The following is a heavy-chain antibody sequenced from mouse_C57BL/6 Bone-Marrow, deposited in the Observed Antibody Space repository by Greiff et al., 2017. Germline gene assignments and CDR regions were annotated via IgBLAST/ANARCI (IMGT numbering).Heavy chain of an antibody. J-gene: IGHJ3*01. V-gene: IGHV1-81*01. Sequence: QVQLQQSGAELARPGASVKLSCKASGYTFTSYGISWVKQRPGQGLEWIGEIYPRSGNTYYNEKFKGKATLTADKSSSTAYMGLRSLTSEDSAVYFCARDDYDVFAYWGQGTLVTVSA. CDR1: GYTFTSYG. CDR3: ARDDYDVFAY. D-gene: IGHD2-4*01. CDR2: IYPRSGNT.